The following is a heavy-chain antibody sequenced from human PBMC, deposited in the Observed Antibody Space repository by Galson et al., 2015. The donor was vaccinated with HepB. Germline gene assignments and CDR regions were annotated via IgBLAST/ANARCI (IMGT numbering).Heavy chain of an antibody. CDR1: GGTFSSYT. V-gene: IGHV1-69*04. CDR2: IIPILGIA. CDR3: ARDYYYDSSPLGY. Sequence: SVKVSCKASGGTFSSYTISWVRQAPGQGLEWMGRIIPILGIANYAQKFQGRVTITADKSTSTAYMELSSLRSEDTAVYYCARDYYYDSSPLGYWGQGTLVTVSS. D-gene: IGHD3-22*01. J-gene: IGHJ4*02.